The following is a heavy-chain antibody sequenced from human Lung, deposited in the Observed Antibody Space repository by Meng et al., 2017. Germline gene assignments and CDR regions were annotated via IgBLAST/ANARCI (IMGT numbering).Heavy chain of an antibody. Sequence: QVQLQQGGAGLLKPSETLSLTCVVSGGSFSDYYWSWIRQPPGKGLEWIGEINQSGSTNYNPSLESRATISVDTSQNNLSLKLSSVTAADSAVYYCARGPTTMAHDFDYWGQGTLVTVSS. CDR3: ARGPTTMAHDFDY. V-gene: IGHV4-34*01. CDR2: INQSGST. D-gene: IGHD4-11*01. CDR1: GGSFSDYY. J-gene: IGHJ4*02.